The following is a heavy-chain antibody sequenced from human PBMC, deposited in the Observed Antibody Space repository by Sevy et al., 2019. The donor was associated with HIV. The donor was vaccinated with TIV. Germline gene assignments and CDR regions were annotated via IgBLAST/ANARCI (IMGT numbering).Heavy chain of an antibody. J-gene: IGHJ6*02. CDR1: GYTFTDDY. Sequence: ASVKVSCKASGYTFTDDYLHRVRQAPGQGLEWMGRIYPNSGGTNYAQKFQGRVTMTRDTSISTAYMELSRLRPDDTAVYFCARDAAGGTTNSGMDVWGQGTTVTVSS. CDR2: IYPNSGGT. CDR3: ARDAAGGTTNSGMDV. D-gene: IGHD1-7*01. V-gene: IGHV1-2*06.